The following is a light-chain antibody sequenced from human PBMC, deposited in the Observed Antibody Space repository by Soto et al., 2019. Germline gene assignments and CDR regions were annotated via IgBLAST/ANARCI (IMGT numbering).Light chain of an antibody. CDR1: QSVNSY. V-gene: IGKV3-11*01. CDR3: QQRSNWPPLT. J-gene: IGKJ4*01. Sequence: EIVLTQSPATPSFSPGERATLSCRASQSVNSYLAWYQHKPGQAPRLLIYDASNRATGIPDRFSGSGSGTDFTLTISSLEPEDFAVYYCQQRSNWPPLTFGGGTKVDIK. CDR2: DAS.